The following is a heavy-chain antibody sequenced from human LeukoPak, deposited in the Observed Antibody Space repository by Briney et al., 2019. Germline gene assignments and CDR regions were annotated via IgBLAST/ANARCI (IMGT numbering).Heavy chain of an antibody. V-gene: IGHV1-69*01. CDR2: IIPIFGTA. CDR1: GGTFSSYA. CDR3: ARGPDHYYDSSGYSIGAFDI. J-gene: IGHJ3*02. D-gene: IGHD3-22*01. Sequence: ASVEVSCKASGGTFSSYAISWVRQAPGQGLEWMGGIIPIFGTANYAQKFQGRVTITADESTSTAYMELSSLRSEDTAVYYCARGPDHYYDSSGYSIGAFDIWGQGTMVTVSS.